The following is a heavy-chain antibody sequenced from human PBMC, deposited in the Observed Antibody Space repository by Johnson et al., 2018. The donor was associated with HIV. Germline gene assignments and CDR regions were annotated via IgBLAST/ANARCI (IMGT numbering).Heavy chain of an antibody. Sequence: QVQLVESGGGVVQPGRSLRLSCAASGFTFRSYAMHWVRQAPGKGLEWVAVISYDGSNKYYADSVKGRFTISRDNSKNTLYLQMNSLRAEDTAVYYCAREGRGAPHDAFDIWGQGTMVTVSS. CDR3: AREGRGAPHDAFDI. J-gene: IGHJ3*02. CDR2: ISYDGSNK. CDR1: GFTFRSYA. V-gene: IGHV3-30-3*01. D-gene: IGHD2-15*01.